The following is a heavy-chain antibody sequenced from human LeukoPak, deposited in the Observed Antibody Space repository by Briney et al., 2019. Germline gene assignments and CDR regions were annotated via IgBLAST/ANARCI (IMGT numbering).Heavy chain of an antibody. CDR3: ARVLDFWSGYVYFDY. CDR1: GYTFTGYY. V-gene: IGHV1-2*02. Sequence: ASVKVSCKASGYTFTGYYMHRVRQAPGQGLEWMGWINPNSGGTNYAQKFQGRVTMTRDTSISTAYMELSRLRSDDTAVYYCARVLDFWSGYVYFDYWGQGTLVTVSS. D-gene: IGHD3-3*01. CDR2: INPNSGGT. J-gene: IGHJ4*02.